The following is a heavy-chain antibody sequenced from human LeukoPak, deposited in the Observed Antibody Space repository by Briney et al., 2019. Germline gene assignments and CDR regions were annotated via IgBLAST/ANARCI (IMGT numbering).Heavy chain of an antibody. CDR3: ASGCYDAGGDHY. CDR2: IYYSGST. Sequence: PSETLSLTCTVSGGSISSYYWSWIRQPPGKGLEWGGYIYYSGSTNYNPSLKSRVTISVDTSKNQFSLNLSSVTAADTAVYYCASGCYDAGGDHYWGQGTLVTVSS. V-gene: IGHV4-59*01. CDR1: GGSISSYY. J-gene: IGHJ4*02. D-gene: IGHD2-15*01.